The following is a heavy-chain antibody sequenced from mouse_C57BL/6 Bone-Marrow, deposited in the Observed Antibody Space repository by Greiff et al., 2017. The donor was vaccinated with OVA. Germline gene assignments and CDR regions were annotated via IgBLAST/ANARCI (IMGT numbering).Heavy chain of an antibody. Sequence: QVQLQQPGAELVKPGASVKLSCKASGYTFTSYWMQWVKQRPGQGLEWSGEIDPSDSYTNYNQKFKGKATLTVDTSSSTAYMQLSSLTSEDSAVYYCAREFIRGFAYWGQGTLVTVSA. V-gene: IGHV1-50*01. CDR1: GYTFTSYW. CDR2: IDPSDSYT. J-gene: IGHJ3*01. D-gene: IGHD1-1*01. CDR3: AREFIRGFAY.